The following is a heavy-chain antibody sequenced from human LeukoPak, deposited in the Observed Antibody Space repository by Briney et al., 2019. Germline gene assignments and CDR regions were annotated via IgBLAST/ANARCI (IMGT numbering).Heavy chain of an antibody. V-gene: IGHV3-48*04. CDR3: AREYSGYDYGY. Sequence: PGGSLRLSCAASGFTFSSYSMNWVRQAPGKGLEWVSYISSSSSTIYYADSVKGRFTISRDNAKNSLYLQMNSLRAEDTAVYYCAREYSGYDYGYWGQGTLVTVSS. CDR1: GFTFSSYS. CDR2: ISSSSSTI. J-gene: IGHJ4*02. D-gene: IGHD5-12*01.